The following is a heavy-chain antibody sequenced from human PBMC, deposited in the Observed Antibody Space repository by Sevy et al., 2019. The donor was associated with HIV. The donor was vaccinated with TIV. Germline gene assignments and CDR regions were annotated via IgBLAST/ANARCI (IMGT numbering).Heavy chain of an antibody. CDR3: AKGIGYSGYETDY. J-gene: IGHJ4*02. V-gene: IGHV3-11*01. D-gene: IGHD5-12*01. Sequence: GGSLRLSCAASGFTFSDYYMSWIRQAPGKGLEWVSYISSSGSTIYYADSVKGRFTISRDNAKNSLYLQMNNLRAEDTAVFYCAKGIGYSGYETDYWGQGTLVTVSS. CDR1: GFTFSDYY. CDR2: ISSSGSTI.